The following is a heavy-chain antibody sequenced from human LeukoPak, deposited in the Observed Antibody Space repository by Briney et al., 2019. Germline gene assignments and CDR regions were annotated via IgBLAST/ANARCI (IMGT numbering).Heavy chain of an antibody. J-gene: IGHJ4*02. CDR1: GFTFSSYA. D-gene: IGHD3-22*01. V-gene: IGHV3-30-3*01. CDR2: ISYDGSNK. Sequence: PGGSLRLSCAASGFTFSSYAMHWVRQAPGKGLEWVAVISYDGSNKYYADSVKGRFTISRDSSKNTLYLQMNSLRAEDTAVYYCARDLRNYYDSSGPLGDYWGQGTLVTVSS. CDR3: ARDLRNYYDSSGPLGDY.